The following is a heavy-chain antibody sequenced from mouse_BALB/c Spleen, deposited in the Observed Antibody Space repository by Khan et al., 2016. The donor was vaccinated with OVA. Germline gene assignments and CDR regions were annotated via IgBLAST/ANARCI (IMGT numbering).Heavy chain of an antibody. CDR2: IYPGNTDT. J-gene: IGHJ3*01. V-gene: IGHV1-5*01. D-gene: IGHD4-1*01. CDR3: TRRDWDFAGLAY. CDR1: GYTFTSYW. Sequence: EVQLQQSGTVLARPGASVKMSCKASGYTFTSYWMHWVKQRPGQGLEWIGDIYPGNTDTNYNQKFKGKAKLTAVTSTSTAYMELSSLTNEDSAVYYCTRRDWDFAGLAYWGQGTLVTVAA.